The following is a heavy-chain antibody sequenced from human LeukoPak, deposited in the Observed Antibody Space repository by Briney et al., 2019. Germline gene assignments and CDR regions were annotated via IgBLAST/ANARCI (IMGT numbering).Heavy chain of an antibody. CDR3: AKMEALEFTTFFDY. V-gene: IGHV3-30-3*02. D-gene: IGHD2/OR15-2a*01. J-gene: IGHJ4*02. CDR2: ISYDGSNK. Sequence: GGSLRLSCAASGFTFSSYAMHWVRQAPGKGLEWVVVISYDGSNKYYADSVKDRFTISRDNSKNTLYLQMNSLRAEDTAVYYCAKMEALEFTTFFDYWGQGTLVTVSS. CDR1: GFTFSSYA.